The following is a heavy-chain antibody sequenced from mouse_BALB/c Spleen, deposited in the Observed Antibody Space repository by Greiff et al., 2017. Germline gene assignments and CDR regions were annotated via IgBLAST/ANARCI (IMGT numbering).Heavy chain of an antibody. CDR2: INPNNGGT. CDR1: GYTFTDYN. J-gene: IGHJ4*01. D-gene: IGHD1-1*01. CDR3: ARTYYGSSAYAMDY. Sequence: VQLQQSGPALVKPGASVKIPCKASGYTFTDYNMDWVKQSHGKSLEWIGDINPNNGGTIYNQKFKGKATLTVDKSASTAYMELRSLTSEDTAVYYCARTYYGSSAYAMDYWGQGTSVTVSS. V-gene: IGHV1-18*01.